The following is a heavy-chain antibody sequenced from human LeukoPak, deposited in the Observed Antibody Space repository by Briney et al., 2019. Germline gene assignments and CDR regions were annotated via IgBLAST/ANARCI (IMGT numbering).Heavy chain of an antibody. V-gene: IGHV1-46*01. D-gene: IGHD3-10*01. J-gene: IGHJ6*03. CDR3: ARDAPSAEYYYYYMDV. Sequence: GASVKVSCKASGYTFTGYYMHWVRQAPGQGLEWTGIINPNTGTTNYAQKFQGRVTMTRDMSTSTVYMELSSLRSEDTAVYYCARDAPSAEYYYYYMDVWGKGTTVTVS. CDR1: GYTFTGYY. CDR2: INPNTGTT.